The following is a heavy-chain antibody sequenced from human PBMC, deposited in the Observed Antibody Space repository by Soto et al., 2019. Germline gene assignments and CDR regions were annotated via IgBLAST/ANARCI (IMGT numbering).Heavy chain of an antibody. CDR2: IKQDGSEK. Sequence: GGSLRLSCAASGFTFSSYWMSWVRQAPGKGLEWVANIKQDGSEKYYVDSVKGRFTISRDNAKNSLYLQMNSLRAEDTAVYYCARVSQGGQLVSAFDIWGQGTMVTVSS. CDR1: GFTFSSYW. D-gene: IGHD6-6*01. V-gene: IGHV3-7*01. J-gene: IGHJ3*02. CDR3: ARVSQGGQLVSAFDI.